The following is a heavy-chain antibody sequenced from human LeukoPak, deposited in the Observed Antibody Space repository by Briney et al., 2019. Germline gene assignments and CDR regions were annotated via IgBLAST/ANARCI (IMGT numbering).Heavy chain of an antibody. J-gene: IGHJ4*02. Sequence: TGGSLRLSCAASGFTFSSYAMSWVRQAPEKGLEWVSAISGSGGSTYYADSVKGRFTISRDNSKNTLYLQMNSLRAEDTAVYYCAKDLGWFGTSLFDYWGQGTLVTVSS. D-gene: IGHD3-10*01. CDR3: AKDLGWFGTSLFDY. CDR2: ISGSGGST. V-gene: IGHV3-23*01. CDR1: GFTFSSYA.